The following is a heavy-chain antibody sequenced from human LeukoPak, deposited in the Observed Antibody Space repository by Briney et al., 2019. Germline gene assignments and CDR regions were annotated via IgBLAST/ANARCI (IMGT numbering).Heavy chain of an antibody. D-gene: IGHD2-15*01. CDR2: FDAEDGET. CDR1: RYTLSPLS. J-gene: IGHJ5*02. CDR3: ATGRLRDMDWFDP. Sequence: VSVKVSCKVSRYTLSPLSMLWGLEAAGIRGGWRGGFDAEDGETIYAQKFQGRVTMTEDTSTDTAYMELSSLRSEDTAVYYCATGRLRDMDWFDPWGQGTLVTVSS. V-gene: IGHV1-24*01.